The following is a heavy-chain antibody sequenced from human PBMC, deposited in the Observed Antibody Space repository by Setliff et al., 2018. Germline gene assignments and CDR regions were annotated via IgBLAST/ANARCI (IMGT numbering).Heavy chain of an antibody. D-gene: IGHD1-26*01. CDR1: GGSISSYH. Sequence: SLTCTVSGGSISSYHWSWIRQPPGKGLEWIGYIYYSGSTNYNPSLKSRVTISVDTSNNHFSLKLISVTAADTAVYYCARMVGTPDGWFDPWGQGTLVTVSS. J-gene: IGHJ5*02. CDR3: ARMVGTPDGWFDP. CDR2: IYYSGST. V-gene: IGHV4-59*01.